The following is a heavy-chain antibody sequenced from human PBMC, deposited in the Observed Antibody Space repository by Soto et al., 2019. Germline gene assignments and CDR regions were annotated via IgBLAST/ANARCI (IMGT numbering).Heavy chain of an antibody. V-gene: IGHV3-23*01. CDR2: ISGSGGST. D-gene: IGHD2-2*01. Sequence: GGSLRLSCAASGFTFSSYAMSWVRQAPGKGLEWVSAISGSGGSTYYADSVKGRFTISRDNSKNTLYLQMNSLRAEDTAVYYCAGQYIVVVPAATNYWGQGTLVTVSS. CDR1: GFTFSSYA. CDR3: AGQYIVVVPAATNY. J-gene: IGHJ4*02.